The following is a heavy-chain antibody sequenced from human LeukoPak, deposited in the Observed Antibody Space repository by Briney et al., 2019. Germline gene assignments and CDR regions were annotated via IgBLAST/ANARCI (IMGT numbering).Heavy chain of an antibody. V-gene: IGHV4-61*01. CDR2: IYYSGST. CDR1: GVSVSSGSYY. CDR3: ARLEYSGYDWAATFDY. Sequence: PSETLSLTCTVSGVSVSSGSYYWSWIRQPPGKGLEWIGYIYYSGSTNYNPSLKSRVTISVDTSKNQFSLKLSSVTAADTAVYYCARLEYSGYDWAATFDYWGQGTLVTVSS. D-gene: IGHD5-12*01. J-gene: IGHJ4*02.